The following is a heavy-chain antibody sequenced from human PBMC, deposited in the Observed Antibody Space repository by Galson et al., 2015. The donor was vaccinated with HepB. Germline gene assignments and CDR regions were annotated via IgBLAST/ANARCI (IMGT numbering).Heavy chain of an antibody. CDR1: GDSVSSNSAA. D-gene: IGHD7-27*01. V-gene: IGHV6-1*01. CDR3: AREPLLTGTGVFDY. J-gene: IGHJ4*02. Sequence: CAISGDSVSSNSAAWNWIRQSPSRGLEWLGRTYYRSKWYNDYAVSVKSRITINPDTSKNQFSLQLNSVTPEDTAVYYCAREPLLTGTGVFDYWGQGTLVTVSS. CDR2: TYYRSKWYN.